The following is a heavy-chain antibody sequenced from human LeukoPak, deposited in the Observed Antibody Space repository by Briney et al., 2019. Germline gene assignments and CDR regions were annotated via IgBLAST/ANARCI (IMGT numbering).Heavy chain of an antibody. Sequence: ASVEVSCKASGYTFTSYGISWVRQAPGQGLEWMGWISAYNGNTNYAQKLQGRVAMTTDTSTSTAYMELRSLRSDDTAVYYCAREENYDYTLDYWGQGTLVTVSS. V-gene: IGHV1-18*01. J-gene: IGHJ4*02. CDR3: AREENYDYTLDY. CDR2: ISAYNGNT. D-gene: IGHD3-16*01. CDR1: GYTFTSYG.